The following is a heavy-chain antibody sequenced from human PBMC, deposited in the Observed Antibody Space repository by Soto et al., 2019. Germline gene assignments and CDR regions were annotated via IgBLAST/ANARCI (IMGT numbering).Heavy chain of an antibody. CDR1: GFTFSSYG. V-gene: IGHV3-30*18. CDR2: ISYDGSNK. Sequence: QVQLVESGGGVVQPGRSLRLSCAASGFTFSSYGMHWVCQAPGKGLEWVAVISYDGSNKYYADSVKGRFTISRDNSKNTLYLQMNSLRAEDTAVYYCAKVLGYCSSTSCSPGGMDVWGQGTTVTVSS. CDR3: AKVLGYCSSTSCSPGGMDV. J-gene: IGHJ6*02. D-gene: IGHD2-2*01.